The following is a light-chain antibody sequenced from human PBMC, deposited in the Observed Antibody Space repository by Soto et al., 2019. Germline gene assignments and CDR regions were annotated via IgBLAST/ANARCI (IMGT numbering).Light chain of an antibody. V-gene: IGKV3-20*01. Sequence: EIVLTQSPGTLSLSPGERATLSCRASQSVSSSYLAWYQQKPGQAPRLLIYGASSRATGIPDRFSGSGSGTLFSLTIRGLEPEDFAGYYCQQYGSSPLVTFGPGTKVDIK. CDR2: GAS. CDR1: QSVSSSY. CDR3: QQYGSSPLVT. J-gene: IGKJ3*01.